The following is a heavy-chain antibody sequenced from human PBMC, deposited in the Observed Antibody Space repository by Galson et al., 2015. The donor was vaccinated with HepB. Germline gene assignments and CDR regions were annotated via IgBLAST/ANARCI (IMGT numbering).Heavy chain of an antibody. D-gene: IGHD3-22*01. CDR2: ISGSGGST. CDR1: GFTFSSYA. J-gene: IGHJ1*01. CDR3: AKGGDSNGYYYEYFQH. Sequence: SLRLSCAASGFTFSSYAMSWVRQAPGKGLEWVSAISGSGGSTYYADSVKGRFTISRDNSKNTLYLQMNSLRAEDTAVYYCAKGGDSNGYYYEYFQHWGQGTLVTVSS. V-gene: IGHV3-23*01.